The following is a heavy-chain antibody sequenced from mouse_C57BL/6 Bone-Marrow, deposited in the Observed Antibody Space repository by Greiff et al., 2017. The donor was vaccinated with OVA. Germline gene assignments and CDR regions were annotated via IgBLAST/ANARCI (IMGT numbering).Heavy chain of an antibody. V-gene: IGHV1-15*01. CDR1: GYTFTDYE. J-gene: IGHJ4*01. CDR2: IDPETGGT. Sequence: QVQLQQSGAELVRPGASVTLSCKASGYTFTDYEMHWVKQTPVHGLEWIGAIDPETGGTAYNQKFKGKAILTAYKSSSTAYMELRSLTSEDSAVYYCTRGYSSYYAMDYWGQGTSVTVSS. CDR3: TRGYSSYYAMDY. D-gene: IGHD2-5*01.